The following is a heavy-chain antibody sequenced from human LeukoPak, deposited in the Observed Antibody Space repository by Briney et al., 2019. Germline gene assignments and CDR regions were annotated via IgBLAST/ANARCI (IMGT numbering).Heavy chain of an antibody. D-gene: IGHD6-19*01. J-gene: IGHJ4*02. V-gene: IGHV4-59*08. CDR2: IYYSGST. CDR1: GGSISSYY. CDR3: ARHGSGWYYFDY. Sequence: SETLSLTCTVSGGSISSYYWSWIRQPPGEGLEWIGYIYYSGSTNYNPSLKSRVTISVDTSKNQFSLKLSSVTAADTAVYYCARHGSGWYYFDYWGQGTLVTVSS.